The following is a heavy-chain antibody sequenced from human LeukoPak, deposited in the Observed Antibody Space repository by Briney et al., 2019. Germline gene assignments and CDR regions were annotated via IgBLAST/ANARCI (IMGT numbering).Heavy chain of an antibody. J-gene: IGHJ3*02. Sequence: GGSLRLSCAASGFTFSSYAMSWVRQAPGKGLEWVSTISGSGGTTYYADSVKGRFTISRDNSKNTLYLQMNSLRAEDTAVYYCAKGLIAVAANDAFDIWGQGTMVTVSS. D-gene: IGHD6-19*01. CDR3: AKGLIAVAANDAFDI. CDR1: GFTFSSYA. CDR2: ISGSGGTT. V-gene: IGHV3-23*01.